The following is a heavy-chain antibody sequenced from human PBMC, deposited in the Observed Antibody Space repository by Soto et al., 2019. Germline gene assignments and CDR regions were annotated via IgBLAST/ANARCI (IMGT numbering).Heavy chain of an antibody. CDR3: ARRVHYYDSAGWFDP. J-gene: IGHJ5*02. CDR1: GYTFTSYG. D-gene: IGHD3-22*01. V-gene: IGHV1-18*01. Sequence: ASVKVSCKASGYTFTSYGISWVRQAPGQGLEWMGWISAYNGNTNYAQKLQGRVTMTTDTSTSTAYMELRSLRSDDTAVYYCARRVHYYDSAGWFDPWGQGTLVTVSS. CDR2: ISAYNGNT.